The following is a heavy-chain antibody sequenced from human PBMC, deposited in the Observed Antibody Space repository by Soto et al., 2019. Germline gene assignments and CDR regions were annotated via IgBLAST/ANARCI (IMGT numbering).Heavy chain of an antibody. V-gene: IGHV3-11*01. CDR1: GFSFSDYY. D-gene: IGHD3-22*01. CDR2: ISSGGSSI. Sequence: QVQLVESGGGLVKPGGSLRLSCAASGFSFSDYYMTWIRQAPGKGLEWISFISSGGSSIHYADSVKGRFTISRDNAKNSLYLQMNSLRAEDTAVYYCARDLHGSGYYHNGHWGQGTLVTVSS. J-gene: IGHJ4*02. CDR3: ARDLHGSGYYHNGH.